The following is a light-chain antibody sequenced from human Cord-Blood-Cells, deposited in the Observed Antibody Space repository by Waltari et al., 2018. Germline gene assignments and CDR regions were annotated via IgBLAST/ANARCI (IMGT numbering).Light chain of an antibody. CDR1: SRDVGGYNY. J-gene: IGLJ1*01. CDR2: DVS. CDR3: SSYTSSSTFV. Sequence: QSALTQPPSVSGSPGQSITISCTGTSRDVGGYNYVSWYQQHPGKAPKPMLYDVSKRPSGVSHRFSGSKSGNTASLTISGLQAEDEADYYCSSYTSSSTFVFGTGTKVTVL. V-gene: IGLV2-14*01.